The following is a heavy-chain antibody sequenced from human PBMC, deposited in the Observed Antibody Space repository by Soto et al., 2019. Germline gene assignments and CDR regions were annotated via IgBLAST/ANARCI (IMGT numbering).Heavy chain of an antibody. V-gene: IGHV3-21*01. D-gene: IGHD1-1*01. CDR3: ARQSTVGWSDFFGAFDI. Sequence: GGSLRLSCAASGFTFSSYSMNWVRQAPGKGLEWVSSISSSSSYIYYADSVKGRFTISRDNAKNSLYLQMNSLRAEDTAVYYCARQSTVGWSDFFGAFDIWGQGTMVTVSS. CDR1: GFTFSSYS. J-gene: IGHJ3*02. CDR2: ISSSSSYI.